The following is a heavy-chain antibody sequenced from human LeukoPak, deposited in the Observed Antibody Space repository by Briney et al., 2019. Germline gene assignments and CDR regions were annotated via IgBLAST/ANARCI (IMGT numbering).Heavy chain of an antibody. CDR1: GYTFTAYC. V-gene: IGHV1-2*02. CDR3: GSEAFCAGGRCSLHRVAS. Sequence: ASVKVSCRASGYTFTAYCMHWVRQAPGQGLEWMGWIDARSGDTKYAQKFQARVTITRDTSIGTAYMELRSLVSDDTAVYYCGSEAFCAGGRCSLHRVASWGPGTLVTVSS. D-gene: IGHD2-8*02. J-gene: IGHJ4*02. CDR2: IDARSGDT.